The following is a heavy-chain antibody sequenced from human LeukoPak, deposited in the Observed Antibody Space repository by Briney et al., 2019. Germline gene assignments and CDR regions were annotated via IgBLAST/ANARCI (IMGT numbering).Heavy chain of an antibody. CDR2: ISAYNGNT. D-gene: IGHD5-12*01. CDR3: ARDNSGLFDY. Sequence: GASVKVSCKASGYTFTSYGISWVRQAPRQGLEWMGWISAYNGNTNYAQKLQGKVTMTTDTSTSTAYMGLRSLRSDDTAVYYCARDNSGLFDYWGQGTLVTVSS. J-gene: IGHJ4*02. V-gene: IGHV1-18*01. CDR1: GYTFTSYG.